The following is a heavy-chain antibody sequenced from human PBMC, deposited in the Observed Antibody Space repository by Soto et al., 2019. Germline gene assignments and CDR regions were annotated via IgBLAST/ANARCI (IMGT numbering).Heavy chain of an antibody. Sequence: GGSLRLSCAASGFTFSIYDIHWVRQAPGRGLEWVAVIRYDGSNKSYADSVKGRFTISRDNSKNTLYLQMDSLRAEDTAVYYCARGDRGALDLWGQGTMVTVSS. CDR3: ARGDRGALDL. J-gene: IGHJ3*01. V-gene: IGHV3-33*03. CDR2: IRYDGSNK. CDR1: GFTFSIYD. D-gene: IGHD2-21*02.